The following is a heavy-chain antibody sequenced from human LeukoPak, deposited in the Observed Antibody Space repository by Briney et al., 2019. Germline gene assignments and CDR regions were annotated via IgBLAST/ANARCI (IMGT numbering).Heavy chain of an antibody. CDR2: ISSSSSYI. CDR1: GFTFSSYS. CDR3: ARIPPGYGDYDY. Sequence: GGSLRLSCAASGFTFSSYSMNWVRQAPGKGLEWVSSISSSSSYIYYADSVKGRFTISRDNAKNSLYLQMNSLRAEDTAVYYCARIPPGYGDYDYWGQGTLVTVSS. V-gene: IGHV3-21*01. J-gene: IGHJ4*02. D-gene: IGHD4-17*01.